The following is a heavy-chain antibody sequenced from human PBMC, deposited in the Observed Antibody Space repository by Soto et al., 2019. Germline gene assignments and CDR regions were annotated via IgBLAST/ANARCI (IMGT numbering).Heavy chain of an antibody. CDR2: IDPSDSYT. D-gene: IGHD6-13*01. Sequence: EVQLVKSGEEVKKHGESLRISCKGSGYSFTSYWIIWVRQMPGKGLDWMGTIDPSDSYTNYSPSFQGHVTISGDKSISTAYLQWSSLETSDTAVYYCACSSSVDYWGQGTLVTVSS. CDR1: GYSFTSYW. J-gene: IGHJ4*02. CDR3: ACSSSVDY. V-gene: IGHV5-10-1*01.